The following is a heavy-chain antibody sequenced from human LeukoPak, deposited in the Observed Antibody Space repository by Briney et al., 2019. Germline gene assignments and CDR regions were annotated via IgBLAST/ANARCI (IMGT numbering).Heavy chain of an antibody. CDR2: INHSGST. J-gene: IGHJ3*02. CDR1: GGSFSGYY. D-gene: IGHD6-19*01. CDR3: ARGRIAVAGMGDAFGI. Sequence: PSETLSHTCAVYGGSFSGYYWSWIRQPPGKGLEWIGEINHSGSTNYNPSLKSRVTISVDTSKNQFSLKLSSVTAADTAVYYCARGRIAVAGMGDAFGIWGQGTMVTVSS. V-gene: IGHV4-34*01.